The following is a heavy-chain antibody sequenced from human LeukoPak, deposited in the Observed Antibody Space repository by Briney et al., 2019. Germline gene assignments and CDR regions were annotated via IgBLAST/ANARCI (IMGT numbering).Heavy chain of an antibody. D-gene: IGHD3-10*01. CDR3: ARASGGIVGGLDY. Sequence: PGGSLRLSCAASGFTFSSYSMHWVRQAPGKGLEWVAFIRYDGSNKYYADSVKGRFTISRDNSKNTLYLQMNSLRAEDTAVYYCARASGGIVGGLDYWGQGTLVIVSS. CDR2: IRYDGSNK. J-gene: IGHJ4*02. V-gene: IGHV3-30*02. CDR1: GFTFSSYS.